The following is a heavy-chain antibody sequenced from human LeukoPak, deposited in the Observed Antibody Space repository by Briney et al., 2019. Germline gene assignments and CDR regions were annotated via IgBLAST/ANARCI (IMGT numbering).Heavy chain of an antibody. V-gene: IGHV3-21*05. CDR1: GFTFSSYS. J-gene: IGHJ4*02. Sequence: GGSLRLSCAASGFTFSSYSMNWVRQAPGKGLEWVSYISSSSSYIYYADSVKGRFTISRDNAKNSLYLQMNSLRAEDTAVYYCARDYGDYPFGYWGQGTLVTVSS. CDR2: ISSSSSYI. D-gene: IGHD4-17*01. CDR3: ARDYGDYPFGY.